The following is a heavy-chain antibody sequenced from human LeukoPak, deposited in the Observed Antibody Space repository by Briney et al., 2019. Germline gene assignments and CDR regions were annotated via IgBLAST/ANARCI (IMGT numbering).Heavy chain of an antibody. CDR1: GCTFSSYA. CDR2: IIPILGIA. J-gene: IGHJ4*02. Sequence: GASLKVSSKASGCTFSSYAISWVRQAPGQGLEWMGRIIPILGIANYAQKFQGRVTITADKSTSTAYMELSSLRSEDTAVYYCARGIVGAAPLTFGYWGQGTLVTVS. CDR3: ARGIVGAAPLTFGY. D-gene: IGHD1-26*01. V-gene: IGHV1-69*04.